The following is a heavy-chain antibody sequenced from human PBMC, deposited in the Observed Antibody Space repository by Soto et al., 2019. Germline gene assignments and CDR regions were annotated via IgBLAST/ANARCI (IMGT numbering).Heavy chain of an antibody. D-gene: IGHD3-16*01. V-gene: IGHV3-23*01. CDR3: AIDPGGNYYYGMDV. CDR1: GFTFSSYA. CDR2: ISGSGGST. J-gene: IGHJ6*02. Sequence: EVQLLESGGGLVQPGGSLRLSCAASGFTFSSYAMSWVRQAPGKGLEWVSAISGSGGSTYYADSVKGRFTISRDNSKNTLYLQMNSLSAEDTAVYYCAIDPGGNYYYGMDVWGQGTTVTVSS.